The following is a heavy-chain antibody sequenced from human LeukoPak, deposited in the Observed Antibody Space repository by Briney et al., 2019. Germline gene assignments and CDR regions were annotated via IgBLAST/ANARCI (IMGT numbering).Heavy chain of an antibody. J-gene: IGHJ4*02. CDR3: ARFPPVDY. CDR2: ISYDGNNI. CDR1: GFTFSSYG. V-gene: IGHV3-30*03. Sequence: PGGSLRLSCAASGFTFSSYGMHWVRQAPGKGLEWVAVISYDGNNIYYADSVKGRFTISRDNSKNTLYLQMNSLRAEDTAVYYCARFPPVDYWGQGTLVTVSS.